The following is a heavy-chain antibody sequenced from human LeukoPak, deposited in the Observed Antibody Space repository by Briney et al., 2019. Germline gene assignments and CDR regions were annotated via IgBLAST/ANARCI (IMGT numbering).Heavy chain of an antibody. Sequence: SETLSLTCAVYGGSFSGYYWSWIRQPPGKGLEWIGEINHSGSTNYNPSLKSRVTISVDTSKNQFSLKLSSVTAADTAAYYCARGVRRGIAAAGTHYYYGMDVWGKGTTVTVSS. CDR3: ARGVRRGIAAAGTHYYYGMDV. D-gene: IGHD6-13*01. J-gene: IGHJ6*04. V-gene: IGHV4-34*01. CDR1: GGSFSGYY. CDR2: INHSGST.